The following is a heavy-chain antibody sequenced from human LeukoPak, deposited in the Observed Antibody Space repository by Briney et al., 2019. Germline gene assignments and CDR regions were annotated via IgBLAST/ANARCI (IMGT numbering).Heavy chain of an antibody. V-gene: IGHV4-39*01. D-gene: IGHD6-19*01. J-gene: IGHJ6*03. CDR2: IYYSGST. Sequence: PSETLSLTCTVSGGSISSSSYYWGWIRQPPGKGLEWIGSIYYSGSTYYNPSLKSRVTISVDTSKNQFSLKLSSVTAADTAVYYCARHVVAVAGTNPYYYYYCMDVWGKGTTVTVSS. CDR3: ARHVVAVAGTNPYYYYYCMDV. CDR1: GGSISSSSYY.